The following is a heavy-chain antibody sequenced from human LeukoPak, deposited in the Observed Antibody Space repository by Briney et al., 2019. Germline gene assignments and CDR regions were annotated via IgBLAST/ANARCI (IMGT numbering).Heavy chain of an antibody. J-gene: IGHJ4*02. D-gene: IGHD5-12*01. CDR1: GGTFSNYA. CDR3: ARGLRDSGYHPHPPFGY. CDR2: IIPIFRAT. V-gene: IGHV1-69*05. Sequence: GASVKVSCKASGGTFSNYAITWVRQAPGQGLEWMGGIIPIFRATDYAQKFQDRVTITTDESMSIVYMELSSLRSEDTAVYYCARGLRDSGYHPHPPFGYWGQGTLVSVSS.